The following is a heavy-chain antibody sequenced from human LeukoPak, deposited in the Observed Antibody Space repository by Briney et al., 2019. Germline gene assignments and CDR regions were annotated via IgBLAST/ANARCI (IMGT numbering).Heavy chain of an antibody. Sequence: GGSLRLSCAASGFTFSSYGMHWVRQAPGKGLEWVAFIRYDGSNKYYADSVKGRFTISRDNSKNTLYLQMNSLRAEDTAVYYCARWDYDFWSGYYSGDAFDIWGQGTMVTVSS. J-gene: IGHJ3*02. D-gene: IGHD3-3*01. V-gene: IGHV3-30*02. CDR1: GFTFSSYG. CDR3: ARWDYDFWSGYYSGDAFDI. CDR2: IRYDGSNK.